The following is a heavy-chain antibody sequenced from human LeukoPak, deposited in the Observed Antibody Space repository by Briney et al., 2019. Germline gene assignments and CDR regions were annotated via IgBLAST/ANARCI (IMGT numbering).Heavy chain of an antibody. J-gene: IGHJ4*02. Sequence: SETLSLTCTVSGGSVSDYYWSWIRQSPGKGLEWIGYIYYTGTSYNPSLKSRVTISADTSKNQFSLNLSSVTAADTAVYYCARDRYCSGGSCSRKPTYFDYWGQGTLVTVSS. CDR3: ARDRYCSGGSCSRKPTYFDY. V-gene: IGHV4-59*02. CDR2: IYYTGT. CDR1: GGSVSDYY. D-gene: IGHD2-15*01.